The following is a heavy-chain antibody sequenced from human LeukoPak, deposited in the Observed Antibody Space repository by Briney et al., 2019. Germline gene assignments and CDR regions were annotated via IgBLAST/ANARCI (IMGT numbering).Heavy chain of an antibody. D-gene: IGHD5-12*01. CDR1: GYTFTGYY. CDR2: INPNCGGT. J-gene: IGHJ4*02. CDR3: ARGIGYEPFDY. Sequence: RASVKVSCKASGYTFTGYYMHWVRQAPGQGLEWMGWINPNCGGTNYAQKFQGRVTMTRDTSISTAYMELSRLRSDDTAVYYCARGIGYEPFDYWGQGTLVTVSS. V-gene: IGHV1-2*02.